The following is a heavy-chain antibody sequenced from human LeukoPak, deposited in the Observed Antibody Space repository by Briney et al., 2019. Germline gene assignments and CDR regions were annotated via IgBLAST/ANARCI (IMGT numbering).Heavy chain of an antibody. CDR2: FCTTGST. D-gene: IGHD5-18*01. CDR1: GGAISRWC. V-gene: IGHV4-4*07. J-gene: IGHJ4*02. Sequence: SETLSLTCTVSGGAISRWCWSWLRQPAGKGLEWIGRFCTTGSTNYNPSLKSRVTISMDKSKNQLSLKLNFVTAADTAVYYCARDRGGYTYSHDYWGQGTLVTVSS. CDR3: ARDRGGYTYSHDY.